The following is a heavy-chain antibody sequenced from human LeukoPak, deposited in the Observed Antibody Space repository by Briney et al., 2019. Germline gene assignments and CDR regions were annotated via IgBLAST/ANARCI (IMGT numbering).Heavy chain of an antibody. CDR3: AQDRAESDFDP. V-gene: IGHV3-30*02. CDR1: GFTFSHYG. CDR2: IQYDGGNK. D-gene: IGHD2-21*02. Sequence: GGSLRLSCAASGFTFSHYGMHWVRQAPGKGLEWVSYIQYDGGNKYHADSVKGRFTISRDNSKNTLFLQMNGLRPDDTAVYYCAQDRAESDFDPWGQGTLVTVSA. J-gene: IGHJ5*02.